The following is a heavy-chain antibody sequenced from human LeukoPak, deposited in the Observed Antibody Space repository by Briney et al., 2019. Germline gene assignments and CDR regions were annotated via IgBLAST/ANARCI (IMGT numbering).Heavy chain of an antibody. V-gene: IGHV3-23*01. CDR3: AKGPYYDILTGYGDY. CDR2: ISGSGGST. D-gene: IGHD3-9*01. CDR1: GFTFSSYA. Sequence: GGSLRLSCAASGFTFSSYAMSWVRQAPGKGLEWVSAISGSGGSTYYADSVKGRFIISRDNSKNTLYLQMNSLRAEDTAVYYCAKGPYYDILTGYGDYWGQGTLVTVSS. J-gene: IGHJ4*02.